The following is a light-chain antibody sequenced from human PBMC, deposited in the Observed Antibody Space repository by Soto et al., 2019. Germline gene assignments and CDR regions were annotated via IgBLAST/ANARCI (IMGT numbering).Light chain of an antibody. CDR3: NSYVAGINV. CDR2: DVT. Sequence: QSALAQPASVSGSPGQSITISCTGTSSDVGGYNYVSWYQQHPGKAPKLIIFDVTNRPSGVSNRFSGSKSGNTASLTISGLQAEDEADDYCNSYVAGINVLGTWAKV. V-gene: IGLV2-14*01. J-gene: IGLJ1*01. CDR1: SSDVGGYNY.